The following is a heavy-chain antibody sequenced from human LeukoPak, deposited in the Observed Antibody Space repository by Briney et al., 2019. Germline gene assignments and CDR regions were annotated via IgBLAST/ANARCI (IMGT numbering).Heavy chain of an antibody. Sequence: SETLSLTCTVSGGSISSGSYYWSWIRQPAGKGLEWIGRIYTSGSTNYNPSLKSRVTISADTSKNQFSLKVSSVTAADTAVYYCARGGVMLDYWGQGTLVTVSS. J-gene: IGHJ4*02. D-gene: IGHD2-8*01. CDR3: ARGGVMLDY. V-gene: IGHV4-61*02. CDR2: IYTSGST. CDR1: GGSISSGSYY.